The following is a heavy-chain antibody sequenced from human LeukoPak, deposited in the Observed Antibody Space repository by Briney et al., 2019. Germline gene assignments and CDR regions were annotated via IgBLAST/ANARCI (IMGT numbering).Heavy chain of an antibody. CDR3: VRNGLNNHGRSSGSFDI. V-gene: IGHV1-18*01. J-gene: IGHJ3*02. CDR2: ISAYNGNT. D-gene: IGHD1-14*01. Sequence: GASVKVSCKASGYTFTSYGISWVRQAPGQGLEWMGWISAYNGNTNYAQKLQGRVTMTTDTSTSTAYMELRSLRSDDTAIYYCVRNGLNNHGRSSGSFDIWAQGTMVTVSS. CDR1: GYTFTSYG.